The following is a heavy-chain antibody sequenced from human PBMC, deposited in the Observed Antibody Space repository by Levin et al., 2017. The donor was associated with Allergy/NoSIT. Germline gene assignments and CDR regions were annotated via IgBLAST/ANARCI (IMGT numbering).Heavy chain of an antibody. D-gene: IGHD3-16*02. CDR2: INWNGGST. CDR1: GFTFDDYG. J-gene: IGHJ4*02. CDR3: ARDVRAYYDYVWGSYRSPGY. Sequence: SCAASGFTFDDYGMSWVRQAPGKGLEWVSGINWNGGSTGYADSVKGRFTISRDNAKNSLYLQMNSLRAEDTALYYCARDVRAYYDYVWGSYRSPGYWGQGTLVTVSS. V-gene: IGHV3-20*04.